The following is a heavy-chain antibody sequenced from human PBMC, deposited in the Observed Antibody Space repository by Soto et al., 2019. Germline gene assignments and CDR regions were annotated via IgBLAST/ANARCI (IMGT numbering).Heavy chain of an antibody. CDR3: STDPNSPMEVFRLDC. D-gene: IGHD3-16*01. J-gene: IGHJ4*01. V-gene: IGHV3-15*07. CDR2: IKSKINGGTT. Sequence: TGKGLEWVGRIKSKINGGTTDFAASVKGRFAISRDDSKNIVYLQMNSLKTEDTGIYSFSTDPNSPMEVFRLDCWSHGTPVPVSS.